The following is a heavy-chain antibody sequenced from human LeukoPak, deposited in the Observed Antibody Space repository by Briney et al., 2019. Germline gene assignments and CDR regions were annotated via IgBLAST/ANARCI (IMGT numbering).Heavy chain of an antibody. D-gene: IGHD5-24*01. CDR2: INPNSGGT. Sequence: ASVKVSCKASGYTFTGYYMHWVRQAPGQGLEWMGRINPNSGGTNYAQKFQGRVTMTRDTSISTAYMELSRLRSDDTAVYYCARVRWLQNGAFDIWGQGTMVTVSS. CDR1: GYTFTGYY. V-gene: IGHV1-2*06. CDR3: ARVRWLQNGAFDI. J-gene: IGHJ3*02.